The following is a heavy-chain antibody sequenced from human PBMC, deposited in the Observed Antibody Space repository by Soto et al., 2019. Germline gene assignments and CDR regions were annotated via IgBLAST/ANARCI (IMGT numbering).Heavy chain of an antibody. CDR2: TYYRSKWYN. CDR1: GDSVSSNSAA. J-gene: IGHJ6*02. CDR3: ARVPCTIFGVVPGYGMDV. V-gene: IGHV6-1*01. D-gene: IGHD3-3*01. Sequence: PSQSLSLTCAISGDSVSSNSAAWNWIRQSPSRGLEWLGRTYYRSKWYNDYAVSVKSRITINPDTSKNQFSLQLNSVTPEDTAVYYCARVPCTIFGVVPGYGMDVWGQGTTVTVSS.